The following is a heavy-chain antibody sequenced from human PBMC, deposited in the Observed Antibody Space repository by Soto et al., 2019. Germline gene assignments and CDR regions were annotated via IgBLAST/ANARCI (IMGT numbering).Heavy chain of an antibody. CDR3: AKAGDYYHSGGYIDY. J-gene: IGHJ4*02. CDR1: GFTFSSYA. V-gene: IGHV3-23*01. CDR2: ISGSGGST. Sequence: GGSLRLSCAASGFTFSSYAMSWVRQAPGKGLEWVSAISGSGGSTYYADSVKGRFTISRDNSKNTLYLQMNSLRAEDTAVYNCAKAGDYYHSGGYIDYWGQGTLVTVSS. D-gene: IGHD3-22*01.